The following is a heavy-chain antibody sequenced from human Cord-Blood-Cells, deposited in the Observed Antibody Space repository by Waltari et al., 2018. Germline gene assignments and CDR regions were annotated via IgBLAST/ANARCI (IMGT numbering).Heavy chain of an antibody. V-gene: IGHV4-4*02. D-gene: IGHD6-6*01. J-gene: IGHJ3*02. CDR3: ARHEYSSSRWGAFDI. CDR1: GGAISSSNW. Sequence: VQLQESGPGLVKPSGTLSLTCAVPGGAISSSNWWSWLRPPPGKGLEWIGEIYHSGSTNYNPSLKSRVTISVDKSKNQFSLKLSSVTAADTAVYYCARHEYSSSRWGAFDIWCQGTMVTVSS. CDR2: IYHSGST.